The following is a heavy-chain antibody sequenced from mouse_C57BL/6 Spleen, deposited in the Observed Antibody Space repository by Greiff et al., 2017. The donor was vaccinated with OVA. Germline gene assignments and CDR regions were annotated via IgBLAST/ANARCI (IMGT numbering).Heavy chain of an antibody. D-gene: IGHD2-3*01. Sequence: QVQLKESGPELVKPGASVKISCKASGYAFSSSWMNWVKQRPGKGLEWIGRIYPGDGDTNYNGKFKGKATLTADKSSSTAYMQLSSLTSEDSAVYFCAREDDGYPYFDYWGQGTTLTVSS. CDR3: AREDDGYPYFDY. V-gene: IGHV1-82*01. CDR1: GYAFSSSW. J-gene: IGHJ2*01. CDR2: IYPGDGDT.